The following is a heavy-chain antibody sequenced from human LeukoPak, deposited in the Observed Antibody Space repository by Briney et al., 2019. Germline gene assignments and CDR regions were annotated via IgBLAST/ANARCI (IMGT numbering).Heavy chain of an antibody. CDR3: ATVATIDYYFEY. CDR2: MYYSGST. D-gene: IGHD5-12*01. Sequence: SETLSLTCTVSGGSISNNNYYWAWIRQPPGKGLEWIGNMYYSGSTYYNPSLKSRVTISVDTSKNQFSLKLSSVTAADTAVYYCATVATIDYYFEYWGQGTLVTVSS. J-gene: IGHJ4*02. CDR1: GGSISNNNYY. V-gene: IGHV4-39*01.